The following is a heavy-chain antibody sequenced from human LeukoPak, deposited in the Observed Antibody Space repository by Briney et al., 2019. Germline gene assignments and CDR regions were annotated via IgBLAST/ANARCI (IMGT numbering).Heavy chain of an antibody. D-gene: IGHD6-19*01. CDR3: ARVQQAVSEALDAFDI. J-gene: IGHJ3*02. CDR2: IYSGGST. CDR1: GFTVSSNY. V-gene: IGHV3-66*01. Sequence: GGSLRLSCAASGFTVSSNYMSWVRQAPGKGLEWVSVIYSGGSTYYADYVKGRFTISRDNSKNTLYLKMNSLRAEDTAVYYCARVQQAVSEALDAFDIWGQGTMVTVSS.